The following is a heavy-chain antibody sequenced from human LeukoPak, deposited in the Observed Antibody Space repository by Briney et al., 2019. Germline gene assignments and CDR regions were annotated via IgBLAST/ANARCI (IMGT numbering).Heavy chain of an antibody. CDR3: ARKKRYGDYVPFDY. D-gene: IGHD4-17*01. Sequence: SETLSLTCAVYGGSFSGYYWSWIRQPPGKGLEWIGEINHSGSTNYNPSLTSLKSRVTISVDTSKNQFSLKLSSVTAADTAVYYCARKKRYGDYVPFDYWGQGTLVTVSS. CDR1: GGSFSGYY. V-gene: IGHV4-34*01. J-gene: IGHJ4*02. CDR2: INHSGST.